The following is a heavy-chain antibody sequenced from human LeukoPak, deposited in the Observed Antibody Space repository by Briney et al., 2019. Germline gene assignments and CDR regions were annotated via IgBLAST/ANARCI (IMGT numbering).Heavy chain of an antibody. J-gene: IGHJ4*02. CDR1: GGSISSSSYY. Sequence: PSETLSLTCTVSGGSISSSSYYWGWIRQPPGKGLEWIGSIYYSGTTYYNPSLKSRVTISVDTSKNQFSLKLSSVTAADTAVYYCARHKPVGGFWSGPPSSGFDYWGQGTLVTVSS. CDR3: ARHKPVGGFWSGPPSSGFDY. CDR2: IYYSGTT. D-gene: IGHD3-3*01. V-gene: IGHV4-39*01.